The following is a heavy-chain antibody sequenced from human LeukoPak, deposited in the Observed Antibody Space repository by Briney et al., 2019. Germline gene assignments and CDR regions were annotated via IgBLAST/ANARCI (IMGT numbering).Heavy chain of an antibody. Sequence: ASVEVSCKASGYTFTGYYMHWVRQAPGQGLEWMGWINPNSGATNYALEFQGRVTMTRDTSITTAYMELSRLRSDDTAVYYCAVLKYPVVWGQGTLVTVSS. V-gene: IGHV1-2*02. CDR3: AVLKYPVV. CDR1: GYTFTGYY. CDR2: INPNSGAT. J-gene: IGHJ4*02. D-gene: IGHD3-22*01.